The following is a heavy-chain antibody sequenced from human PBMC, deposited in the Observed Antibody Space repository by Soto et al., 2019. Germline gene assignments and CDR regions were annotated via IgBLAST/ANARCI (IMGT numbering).Heavy chain of an antibody. CDR2: ITAYNGDT. Sequence: ASVKVSCKASGYGFTTYGISWVRQAPGQGLEWMGWITAYNGDTKYAQKFQGRVSMATDTSTSTAYLELKSLRSDDTAVYYCARDPKYDVWSGSPRRTRPEFHFDYWGQGTLVSVSS. D-gene: IGHD3-3*01. CDR3: ARDPKYDVWSGSPRRTRPEFHFDY. CDR1: GYGFTTYG. J-gene: IGHJ4*02. V-gene: IGHV1-18*01.